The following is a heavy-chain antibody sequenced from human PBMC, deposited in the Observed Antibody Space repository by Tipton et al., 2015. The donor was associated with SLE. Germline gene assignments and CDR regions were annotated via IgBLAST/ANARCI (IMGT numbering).Heavy chain of an antibody. CDR3: ARHPSSFDYYYYYYMDV. Sequence: TLSLTCSVSGGSITSGTYYWSWIRQPAGQGLEWIGHIYTSGSTKYNPSLQSRVTISVDTSKNQFSLKLTSVTAADTAVYYCARHPSSFDYYYYYYMDVWGKGTTVTVSS. CDR2: IYTSGST. CDR1: GGSITSGTYY. J-gene: IGHJ6*03. V-gene: IGHV4-61*09.